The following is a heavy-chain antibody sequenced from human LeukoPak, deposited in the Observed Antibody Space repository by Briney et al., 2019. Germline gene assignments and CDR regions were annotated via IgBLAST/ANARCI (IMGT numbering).Heavy chain of an antibody. J-gene: IGHJ5*02. V-gene: IGHV1-18*01. CDR1: GYTFTSYG. Sequence: ASVKVSCKASGYTFTSYGISWVRQAPGQGLEWMGWMSAYNGNTNYAQKLQGRVTMTTDTSTSTAYMELRSLRSDDTAVYYCARVFLGAKVRDWFDPWGQGTLVTVSS. CDR3: ARVFLGAKVRDWFDP. D-gene: IGHD1-26*01. CDR2: MSAYNGNT.